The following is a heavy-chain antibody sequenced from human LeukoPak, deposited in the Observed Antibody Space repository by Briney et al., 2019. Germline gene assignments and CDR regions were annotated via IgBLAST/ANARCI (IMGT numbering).Heavy chain of an antibody. V-gene: IGHV5-10-1*01. CDR3: ATPMVRGLNY. Sequence: GESLKISCKGSEYPFTTYWISWVRQMPGKGLEWMGRIDPSDSYTNYSPSFQGHVTISVDQSISTAYLQWSSLKASDTAIYYCATPMVRGLNYWGQGTLVTVSS. CDR1: EYPFTTYW. D-gene: IGHD3-10*01. J-gene: IGHJ4*02. CDR2: IDPSDSYT.